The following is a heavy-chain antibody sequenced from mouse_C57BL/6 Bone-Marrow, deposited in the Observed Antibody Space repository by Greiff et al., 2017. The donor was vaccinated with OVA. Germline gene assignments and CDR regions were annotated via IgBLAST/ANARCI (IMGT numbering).Heavy chain of an antibody. V-gene: IGHV1-42*01. CDR1: GYSFTGYY. D-gene: IGHD2-3*01. Sequence: EVQLQQSGPELVKPGASVKISCKASGYSFTGYYMNWVKQSPEKSLEWIGEINPSTGGPTYNQKFKAKATLTVDKSSSTAYMQLKSLTSAYSAVYYFAMHYDVYSDLLYAMDYWGQGTSVTVSS. CDR2: INPSTGGP. CDR3: AMHYDVYSDLLYAMDY. J-gene: IGHJ4*01.